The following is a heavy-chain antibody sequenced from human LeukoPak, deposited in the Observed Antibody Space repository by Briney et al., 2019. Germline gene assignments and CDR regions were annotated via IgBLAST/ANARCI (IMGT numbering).Heavy chain of an antibody. CDR1: RFTFSSYS. Sequence: GGSLRLSCKGPRFTFSSYSMNWVRQAPGKGLEWVSSISGTSSYIFYGDPVKGRFTISRDNTKNSMYLQMNSLRAEDTAVYYCARDTGYYDSSGYYGTNLDYWGQGTLVIVSS. J-gene: IGHJ4*02. V-gene: IGHV3-21*01. CDR3: ARDTGYYDSSGYYGTNLDY. D-gene: IGHD3-22*01. CDR2: ISGTSSYI.